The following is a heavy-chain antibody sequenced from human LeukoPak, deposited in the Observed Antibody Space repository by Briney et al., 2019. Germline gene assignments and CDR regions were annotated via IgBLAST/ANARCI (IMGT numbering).Heavy chain of an antibody. CDR3: ARGVRYYYDSSGCNPFDY. D-gene: IGHD3-22*01. CDR1: GYTFTSYD. J-gene: IGHJ4*02. Sequence: ASVKVSCKASGYTFTSYDINWVRQATGQRLEWMGWMNPNSGNTGYAQKFQGRVTTTRNTSISTAYMELSSLRSEDTAVYYCARGVRYYYDSSGCNPFDYWGQGTLVTVSS. V-gene: IGHV1-8*01. CDR2: MNPNSGNT.